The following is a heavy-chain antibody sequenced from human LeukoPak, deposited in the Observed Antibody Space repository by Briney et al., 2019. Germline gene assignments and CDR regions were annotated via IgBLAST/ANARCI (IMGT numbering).Heavy chain of an antibody. CDR1: GGSITGHY. V-gene: IGHV4-59*11. Sequence: SETLSLTCTVSGGSITGHYWSWIRQPPGKGLEWIGYIHYTGSTNYNPSLNSRITMSVDTPNNQFSLGLTSVTATDTAVYYCARLHALGAEEFDPWGQGALVTVSS. D-gene: IGHD3-16*01. J-gene: IGHJ5*02. CDR3: ARLHALGAEEFDP. CDR2: IHYTGST.